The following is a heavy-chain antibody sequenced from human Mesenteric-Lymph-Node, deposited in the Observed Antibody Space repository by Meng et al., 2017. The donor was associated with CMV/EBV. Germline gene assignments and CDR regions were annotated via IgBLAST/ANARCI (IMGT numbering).Heavy chain of an antibody. CDR3: ARGRGSYSLDY. CDR2: ISYDGNNE. V-gene: IGHV3-30-3*01. Sequence: SCAASRFTFSNYPMHWVRQAPGKGLGWLSLISYDGNNEYYPDSVQGRFTVSRDNSKNTLYLQMNSLRPEDTAVYYCARGRGSYSLDYWGQGTLVTVSS. D-gene: IGHD1-26*01. CDR1: RFTFSNYP. J-gene: IGHJ4*02.